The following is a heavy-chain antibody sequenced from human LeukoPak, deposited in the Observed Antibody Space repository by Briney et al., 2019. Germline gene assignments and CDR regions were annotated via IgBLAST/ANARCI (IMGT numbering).Heavy chain of an antibody. CDR1: GGSISSYY. D-gene: IGHD6-19*01. Sequence: SETLSLTCTVSGGSISSYYWSWIRQPPGKGLEWIGSIYHSGSTYYNPSLKSRVTISVDTSKNQFSLKLSSVTAADTAVYYCARSRIAVAGTSEYFQHWGQGTLVTVSS. V-gene: IGHV4-59*08. CDR3: ARSRIAVAGTSEYFQH. CDR2: IYHSGST. J-gene: IGHJ1*01.